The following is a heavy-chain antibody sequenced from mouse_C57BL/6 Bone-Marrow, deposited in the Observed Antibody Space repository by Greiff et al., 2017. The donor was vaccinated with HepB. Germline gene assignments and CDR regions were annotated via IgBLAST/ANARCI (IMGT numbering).Heavy chain of an antibody. CDR1: GYTFTNYW. J-gene: IGHJ4*01. CDR2: IYPGGGYT. Sequence: QVQLQQSGAELVRPGTSVKMSCKASGYTFTNYWIGWAKQRPGHGLEWIGDIYPGGGYTNYNEKFKGKATLTADKSSSTAYMQFSSLTSEDSAIYYCARRMKDYDYGGAMDYWGQGTSVTVSS. CDR3: ARRMKDYDYGGAMDY. V-gene: IGHV1-63*01. D-gene: IGHD2-4*01.